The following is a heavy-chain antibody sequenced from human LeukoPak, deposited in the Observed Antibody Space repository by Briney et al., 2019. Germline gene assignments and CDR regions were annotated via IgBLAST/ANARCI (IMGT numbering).Heavy chain of an antibody. CDR3: ARDPTTVTKGLDI. CDR1: GGSISSHY. CDR2: ISYIGST. J-gene: IGHJ3*02. D-gene: IGHD4-17*01. V-gene: IGHV4-59*11. Sequence: LETLSLTCTVSGGSISSHYCTWIRQPPGKGLEWIGYISYIGSTNYNPSLKSRVTISVDTSKNQFSLKLSAVTAADAAVYFCARDPTTVTKGLDIWGQGTMVTVSS.